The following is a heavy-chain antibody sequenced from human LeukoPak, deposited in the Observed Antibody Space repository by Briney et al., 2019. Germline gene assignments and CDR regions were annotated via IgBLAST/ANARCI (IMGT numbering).Heavy chain of an antibody. CDR3: ARDVGSSWPFDY. Sequence: PGGSLRLSCAASGFTFSSYSMNWVRQAPGKGLEWVSSISSSSSYIYYADSVKGRFTISRDNAKNSLYLQMNSLRAEDTAVYYCARDVGSSWPFDYWGQGTPVTVSS. J-gene: IGHJ4*02. CDR2: ISSSSSYI. V-gene: IGHV3-21*01. CDR1: GFTFSSYS. D-gene: IGHD6-13*01.